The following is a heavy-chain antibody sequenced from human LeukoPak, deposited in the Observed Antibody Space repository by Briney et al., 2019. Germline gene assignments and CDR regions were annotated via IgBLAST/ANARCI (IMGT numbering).Heavy chain of an antibody. CDR3: AKERGMAQLWSPLDY. CDR1: GFTFDDYA. CDR2: ISWNSGSI. V-gene: IGHV3-9*01. Sequence: GGSLRLSCAASGFTFDDYAMHWVRQAPGKGLEWVSGISWNSGSIGYADSVKGRFTISRDNAKNSLYLQMNSLRAEDTALYYCAKERGMAQLWSPLDYWGQGTLVTVSS. D-gene: IGHD5-18*01. J-gene: IGHJ4*02.